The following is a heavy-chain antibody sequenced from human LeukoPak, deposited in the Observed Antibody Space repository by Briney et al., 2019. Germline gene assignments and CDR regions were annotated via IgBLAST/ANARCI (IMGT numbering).Heavy chain of an antibody. CDR2: MSGSGDRT. V-gene: IGHV3-23*01. Sequence: GGSLRLSCAASGFTFSSYAMSWVRQAPGKGLEWVSAMSGSGDRTYYADSVKGRFTMSRDNSKNTLYVQMNSLRAEDTAIYYCAKALPDGGSLDYWGQGTLVTVSS. J-gene: IGHJ4*02. CDR1: GFTFSSYA. D-gene: IGHD4-23*01. CDR3: AKALPDGGSLDY.